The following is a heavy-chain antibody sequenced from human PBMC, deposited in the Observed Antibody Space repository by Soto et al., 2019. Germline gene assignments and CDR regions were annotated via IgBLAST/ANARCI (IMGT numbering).Heavy chain of an antibody. V-gene: IGHV3-33*01. CDR2: VWFDGSNK. D-gene: IGHD2-15*01. Sequence: QVQLVESGGGVVQPGRSLRLSCAASGFSCNGYGLHWVRQAPGKGLEWVALVWFDGSNKYYADSVKGRFSISRDNYKNTLFLQLNSLRAEDKAVYYCSREGGYGGNGKPFDFWVQGTLVTVSS. CDR1: GFSCNGYG. J-gene: IGHJ4*02. CDR3: SREGGYGGNGKPFDF.